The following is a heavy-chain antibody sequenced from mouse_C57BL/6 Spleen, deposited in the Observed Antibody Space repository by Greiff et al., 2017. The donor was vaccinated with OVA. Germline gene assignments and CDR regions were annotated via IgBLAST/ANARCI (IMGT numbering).Heavy chain of an antibody. Sequence: QVHVKQPGAELVKPGASVKLSCKASGYTFTSYWMHWVKQRPGQGLEWIGMIHPNSGSTNYNEKFKSKATLTVDKSSRTAYMQLSSLTSEDSAVYYCARGGNYYGSSYTFDYWGQGTTLTVSS. V-gene: IGHV1-64*01. CDR3: ARGGNYYGSSYTFDY. J-gene: IGHJ2*01. D-gene: IGHD1-1*01. CDR1: GYTFTSYW. CDR2: IHPNSGST.